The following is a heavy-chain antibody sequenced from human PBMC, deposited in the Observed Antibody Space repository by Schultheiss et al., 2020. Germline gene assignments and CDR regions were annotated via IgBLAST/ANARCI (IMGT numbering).Heavy chain of an antibody. J-gene: IGHJ4*02. CDR3: ARGGRAVGYFDY. CDR2: ISYSGST. Sequence: SETLSLTCTVSGGSVSSGRYYWSWIRQPPGKGLEWIGYISYSGSTNYNPSLKSRVTMSVDTSKNQFSLKLTSVTAADTAVYYCARGGRAVGYFDYWGQGTLVTVSS. V-gene: IGHV4-61*01. D-gene: IGHD6-19*01. CDR1: GGSVSSGRYY.